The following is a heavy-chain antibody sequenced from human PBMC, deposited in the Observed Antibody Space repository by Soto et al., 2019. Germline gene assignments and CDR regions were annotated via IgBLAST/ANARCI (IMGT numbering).Heavy chain of an antibody. CDR3: ARVEVRGVIDGMDV. Sequence: PGGSLRLSCAASGFTFSNAWMNWVRQAPGKGLEWVGRIKSKTDGGTTDYAAPVKGRFTISRDNSKNTLYLQMNSLRAEDTAVYYCARVEVRGVIDGMDVWGQGTTVTVSS. CDR2: IKSKTDGGTT. D-gene: IGHD3-10*01. J-gene: IGHJ6*02. CDR1: GFTFSNAW. V-gene: IGHV3-15*07.